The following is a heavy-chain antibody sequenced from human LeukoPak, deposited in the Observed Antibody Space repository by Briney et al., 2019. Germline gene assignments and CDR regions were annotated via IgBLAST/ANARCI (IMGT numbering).Heavy chain of an antibody. CDR1: GFTFSTYS. J-gene: IGHJ4*02. CDR3: ARDGWRDTDYYDSGGRFDY. Sequence: PGGSLRLSCAASGFTFSTYSMNWVRQTPGKGLEWVSSISGSSSYIYYADSVKGRFTISRDNAKNSLYLQMNSLRAEDTAVYYCARDGWRDTDYYDSGGRFDYWGQGTLVTVSS. D-gene: IGHD3-22*01. CDR2: ISGSSSYI. V-gene: IGHV3-21*01.